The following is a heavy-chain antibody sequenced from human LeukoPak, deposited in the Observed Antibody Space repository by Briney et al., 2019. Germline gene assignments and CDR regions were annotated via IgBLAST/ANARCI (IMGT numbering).Heavy chain of an antibody. CDR2: IIPIFGTS. J-gene: IGHJ4*02. D-gene: IGHD3-10*01. V-gene: IGHV1-69*13. CDR1: GGTFSSYA. Sequence: ASVKVSCKGSGGTFSSYAISWVRQAPGQGLEWMGGIIPIFGTSNYAQKFQGRVTITADESTSTAYMELSSLRSEDTAVYYCARDLLRRRTYYYGSGSFDYWGQGTLVTVSS. CDR3: ARDLLRRRTYYYGSGSFDY.